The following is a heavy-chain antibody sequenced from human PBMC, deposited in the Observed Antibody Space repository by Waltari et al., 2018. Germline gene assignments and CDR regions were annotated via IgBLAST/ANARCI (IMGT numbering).Heavy chain of an antibody. V-gene: IGHV3-23*01. CDR2: ISGSGVSP. CDR3: AKAGPSGEYPYWYFGL. J-gene: IGHJ2*01. D-gene: IGHD4-17*01. Sequence: EVQLLESGGGLVQPGGSLRLSCAASGFTFSNYAMSWVRQAPGKGREWVSKISGSGVSPYYADSVKGRFTISKDISQNTLFLHMNSLSAEDTAVYYCAKAGPSGEYPYWYFGLWGRGTLVSVSS. CDR1: GFTFSNYA.